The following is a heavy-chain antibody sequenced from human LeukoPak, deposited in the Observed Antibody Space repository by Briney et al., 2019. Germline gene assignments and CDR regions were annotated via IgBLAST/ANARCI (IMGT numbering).Heavy chain of an antibody. CDR3: ARMSNYDFWSGHYYHGMDV. V-gene: IGHV1-8*01. D-gene: IGHD3-3*01. CDR1: GYTFTSYD. CDR2: MNPNSGNT. Sequence: GASVKVSCKASGYTFTSYDINWVRQATGQGLEWMGWMNPNSGNTGYAQKFQGRVTMTRNTSISTAYMELSSLRSEDTAVYYCARMSNYDFWSGHYYHGMDVWGQGTTVTVSS. J-gene: IGHJ6*02.